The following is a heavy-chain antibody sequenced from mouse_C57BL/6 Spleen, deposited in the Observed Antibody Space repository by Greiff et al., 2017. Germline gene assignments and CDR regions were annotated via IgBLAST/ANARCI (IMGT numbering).Heavy chain of an antibody. J-gene: IGHJ2*01. D-gene: IGHD1-1*01. Sequence: QVQLQQSGAELVRPGTSVRVSCKASGYAFPIYLMGWVKQRPGQGLEWLGVINPGGGGTNYNEKFKGKATLTADKSASTAYMQLSSLTSEDSAVYFCAREGVVAPDYWGQGTTLTVSS. CDR2: INPGGGGT. CDR3: AREGVVAPDY. V-gene: IGHV1-54*01. CDR1: GYAFPIYL.